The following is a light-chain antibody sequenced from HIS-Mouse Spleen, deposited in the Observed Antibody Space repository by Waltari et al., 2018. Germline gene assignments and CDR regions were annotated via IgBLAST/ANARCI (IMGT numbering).Light chain of an antibody. CDR1: ALPKKY. Sequence: SYALTPPPSVSVSPGQTARNTCSGEALPKKYAYWYQQKAGQAPVLVIYEDSKRPSGIPERFSGSSSGTMATLTISGAQVEDEADYYCYSTDSSGNHRVFGGGTKLTVL. CDR2: EDS. V-gene: IGLV3-10*01. J-gene: IGLJ2*01. CDR3: YSTDSSGNHRV.